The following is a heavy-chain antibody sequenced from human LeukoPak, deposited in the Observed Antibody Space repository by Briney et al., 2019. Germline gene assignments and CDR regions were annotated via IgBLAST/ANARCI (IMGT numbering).Heavy chain of an antibody. V-gene: IGHV3-23*01. CDR3: AKDAPRLRFSEWLPFDY. J-gene: IGHJ4*02. Sequence: GGSLRLSCAASGFTFSSYAMSWVRQAPGKGLEWVSAISGSGGSTYYADSVKGRFTISRDNSKNTLYLQMNSLRAEDTAVYYCAKDAPRLRFSEWLPFDYWGQGTLVTVSS. CDR2: ISGSGGST. CDR1: GFTFSSYA. D-gene: IGHD3-3*01.